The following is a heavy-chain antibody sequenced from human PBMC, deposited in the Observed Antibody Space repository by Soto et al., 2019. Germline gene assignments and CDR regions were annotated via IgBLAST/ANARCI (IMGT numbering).Heavy chain of an antibody. CDR2: IYYIGST. CDR3: ARMTTVHTWAKFDY. CDR1: GGSISSGCYY. Sequence: PSETLSLTGTVSGGSISSGCYYWSWIRQHPGKGLEWIGYIYYIGSTYYNPSLKSRVTISVDTSKNQFSLKLSSVTAADTAVYYCARMTTVHTWAKFDYCGQRTLVTVYS. V-gene: IGHV4-31*03. D-gene: IGHD4-17*01. J-gene: IGHJ4*02.